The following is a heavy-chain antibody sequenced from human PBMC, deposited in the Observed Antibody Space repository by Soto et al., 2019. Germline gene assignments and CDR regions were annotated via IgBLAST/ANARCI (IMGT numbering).Heavy chain of an antibody. J-gene: IGHJ4*02. V-gene: IGHV3-64D*06. Sequence: GGSLRLSCSASGFTFSSYAMHWVHQAPGKGLEYVSAISSNGGSTYYADSVKGRFTISRDNSKNTLYLQMSSLRAEDTAVYYCVNLYYYDSSGYLDYWGQGTLVTVSS. CDR3: VNLYYYDSSGYLDY. D-gene: IGHD3-22*01. CDR2: ISSNGGST. CDR1: GFTFSSYA.